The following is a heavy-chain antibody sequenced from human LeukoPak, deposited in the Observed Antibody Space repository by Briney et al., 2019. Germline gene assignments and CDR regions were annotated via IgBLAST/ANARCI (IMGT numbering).Heavy chain of an antibody. J-gene: IGHJ4*02. D-gene: IGHD2-8*01. CDR2: IYYSGST. CDR1: GGSFNNYY. CDR3: ARRYCPNGICYLDY. Sequence: SETLSLTCTVSGGSFNNYYWSWIRQPPGKGLEWIGYIYYSGSTNYDPPLKSPVTIAIATSKMQFSLKLTSVTAADTAVYYCARRYCPNGICYLDYWGQGTLVTVSS. V-gene: IGHV4-59*01.